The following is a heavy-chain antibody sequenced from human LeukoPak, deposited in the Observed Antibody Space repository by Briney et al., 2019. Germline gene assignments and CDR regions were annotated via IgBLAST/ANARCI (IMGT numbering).Heavy chain of an antibody. J-gene: IGHJ3*02. Sequence: NPGGSLRLSCAASGGTFSSYAISWVRQAPGQGLEWMGRIIPILGIANYAQKFQGRVTITADKSTSTAYMELSSLRSEDTAVYYCARGVDTAMVNHAFDIWGQGTMVTVSS. CDR1: GGTFSSYA. V-gene: IGHV1-69*04. CDR3: ARGVDTAMVNHAFDI. CDR2: IIPILGIA. D-gene: IGHD5-18*01.